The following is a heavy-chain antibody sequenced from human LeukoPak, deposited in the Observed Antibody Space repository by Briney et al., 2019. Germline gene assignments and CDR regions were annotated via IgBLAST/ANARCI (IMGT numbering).Heavy chain of an antibody. CDR3: ARDSFSGGFDY. Sequence: GGSLRLSCAASGFTFSRYWMSWVRQAPGKGLEWMTNIKEDGSEKYYVDSVKGRFTISRDNAKSSLYLQMSSLRAEDTAVYYCARDSFSGGFDYWGQGTLVTVSS. CDR1: GFTFSRYW. V-gene: IGHV3-7*01. CDR2: IKEDGSEK. D-gene: IGHD3-16*01. J-gene: IGHJ4*02.